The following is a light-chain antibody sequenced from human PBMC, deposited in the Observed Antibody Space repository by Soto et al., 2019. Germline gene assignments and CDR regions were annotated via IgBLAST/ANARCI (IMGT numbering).Light chain of an antibody. CDR3: QQYVGSPLT. V-gene: IGKV3-20*01. Sequence: EIVMTQSPGTLSLSPGETATLSCRASRSVSSSLAWYRQKPGQAPRLLISGASSRATGIPDRFSGSGSGTDFTLTISRLEPEDYGVYYCQQYVGSPLTFGGGTKVEIK. CDR2: GAS. J-gene: IGKJ4*01. CDR1: RSVSSS.